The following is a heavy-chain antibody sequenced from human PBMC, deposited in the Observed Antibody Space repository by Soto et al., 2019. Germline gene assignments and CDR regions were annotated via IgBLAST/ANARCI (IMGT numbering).Heavy chain of an antibody. CDR1: GDSVSSNSAA. J-gene: IGHJ6*02. Sequence: SQTLSLTCAISGDSVSSNSAAWNWIRQSPSRGPEWLGRTYYRSKWYNDYAVSVKSRITINPDTSKNQFSLQMNSVTPEDTAVYYCAINSVVRGVLYYYGMDVWGQGTTVTVSS. V-gene: IGHV6-1*01. D-gene: IGHD3-10*01. CDR3: AINSVVRGVLYYYGMDV. CDR2: TYYRSKWYN.